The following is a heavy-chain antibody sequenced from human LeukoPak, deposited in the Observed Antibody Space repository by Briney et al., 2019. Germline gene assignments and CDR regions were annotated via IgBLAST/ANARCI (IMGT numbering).Heavy chain of an antibody. CDR1: GFTFNYYA. CDR2: ISWNSGNK. J-gene: IGHJ6*02. D-gene: IGHD4-17*01. Sequence: GGSLRLSCAASGFTFNYYAMNWVRQAPGKGLEWVSGISWNSGNKGYADSVKGRFTISRDNAKNSLYLQMNSLRAEDTAVYYCARGVGTTVWKDGMDVWGQGTTVTVSS. CDR3: ARGVGTTVWKDGMDV. V-gene: IGHV3-9*01.